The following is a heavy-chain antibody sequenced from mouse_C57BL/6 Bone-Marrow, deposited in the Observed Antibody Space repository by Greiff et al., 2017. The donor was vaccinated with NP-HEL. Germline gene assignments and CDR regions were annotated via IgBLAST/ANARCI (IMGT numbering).Heavy chain of an antibody. J-gene: IGHJ1*03. CDR3: ARQGYYGSRSPYWYFDV. V-gene: IGHV5-12*01. D-gene: IGHD1-1*01. CDR2: ISNGGGST. CDR1: GFTFSDYY. Sequence: EVKLMESGGGLVQPGGSLKLSCAASGFTFSDYYMYWVRQTPEKRLEWVAYISNGGGSTYYPDTVKGRFTISRDNAKNTLYLQMSRLKSEDTAMYYCARQGYYGSRSPYWYFDVWGTGTTVTVSS.